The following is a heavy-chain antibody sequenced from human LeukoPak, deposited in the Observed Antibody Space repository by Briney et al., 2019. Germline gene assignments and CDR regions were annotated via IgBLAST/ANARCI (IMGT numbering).Heavy chain of an antibody. J-gene: IGHJ4*02. Sequence: ASVKVSCKASGYTFTGYCMHWVRQAPGQGLEWMGWINPNSGGTNYAQKFQGRVTMTRDTSISTAYMELGRLRSDDTAVYYCARDRAGVSDYWGQGTLVTVSS. V-gene: IGHV1-2*02. D-gene: IGHD7-27*01. CDR1: GYTFTGYC. CDR2: INPNSGGT. CDR3: ARDRAGVSDY.